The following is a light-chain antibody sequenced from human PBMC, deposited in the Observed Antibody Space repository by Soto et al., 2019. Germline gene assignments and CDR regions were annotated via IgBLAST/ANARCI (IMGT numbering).Light chain of an antibody. Sequence: DIQMTQSPSSLSASVGDRVTITCRASQRIGSDLNWYQQKPGKAPKLLIYAASSLQSGVPSRFSGGGSGTEYTIIISSLQPEEFATYYCHLHYSNPPYTFGQGTKLEIK. J-gene: IGKJ2*01. CDR1: QRIGSD. V-gene: IGKV1-39*01. CDR2: AAS. CDR3: HLHYSNPPYT.